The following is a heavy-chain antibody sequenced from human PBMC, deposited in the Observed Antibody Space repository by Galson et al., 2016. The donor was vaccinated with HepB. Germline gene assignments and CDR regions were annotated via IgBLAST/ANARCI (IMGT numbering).Heavy chain of an antibody. CDR2: ISTSGYTI. CDR1: GFTFSDYY. J-gene: IGHJ4*02. CDR3: ARGGWSGYSATDY. V-gene: IGHV3-11*01. D-gene: IGHD3-3*01. Sequence: SLRLSCAAPGFTFSDYYMSWIRQAPGKGLEWVSYISTSGYTIYYADSVKGRFTISRDNAKNSLYLQMNSLRAEDTAVYYCARGGWSGYSATDYWGQGTLVTVSS.